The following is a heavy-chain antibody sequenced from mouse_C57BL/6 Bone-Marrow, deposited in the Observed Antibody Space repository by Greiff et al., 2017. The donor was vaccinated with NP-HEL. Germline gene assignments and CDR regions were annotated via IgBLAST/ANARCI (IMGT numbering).Heavy chain of an antibody. V-gene: IGHV5-9*01. CDR3: ARHRTGRFAY. Sequence: EVQLMESGGGLVKPGGSLKLSCAASGFTFSSYTMSWVRQTPEKRLEWVATISGGGGNTYYPDSVKGRFTISRDNAKNTLYLQMSSLRSEDTALYYCARHRTGRFAYWGQGTLVTVSA. CDR1: GFTFSSYT. J-gene: IGHJ3*01. CDR2: ISGGGGNT. D-gene: IGHD4-1*01.